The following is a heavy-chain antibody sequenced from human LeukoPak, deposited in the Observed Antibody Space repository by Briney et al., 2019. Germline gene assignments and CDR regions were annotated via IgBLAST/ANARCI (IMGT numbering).Heavy chain of an antibody. V-gene: IGHV4-59*01. J-gene: IGHJ4*02. CDR1: GGSISSYY. D-gene: IGHD1-1*01. CDR2: IYYSGST. Sequence: SETLSLTCTVSGGSISSYYWSWIRQPPGKGLEWIGYIYYSGSTNYNPSLKSRVTISVDTSKNQFSLRVSSVTAADTAVYYCARERPPKDYWGQGTLVTVSS. CDR3: ARERPPKDY.